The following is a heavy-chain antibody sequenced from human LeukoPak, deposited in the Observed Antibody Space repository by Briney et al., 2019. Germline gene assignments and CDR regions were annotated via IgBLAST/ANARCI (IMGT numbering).Heavy chain of an antibody. D-gene: IGHD5-24*01. CDR3: AKSGYNRFDY. J-gene: IGHJ4*02. CDR2: VSGSGRGENT. Sequence: GGSLRLSCAASGFTFSSSAMSWVRQAPGKGLEGVSNVSGSGRGENTYYADSVKGRFTISRDNSKNTLLLQINSLRAEDTAVYYCAKSGYNRFDYWGQGILVTVSS. CDR1: GFTFSSSA. V-gene: IGHV3-23*01.